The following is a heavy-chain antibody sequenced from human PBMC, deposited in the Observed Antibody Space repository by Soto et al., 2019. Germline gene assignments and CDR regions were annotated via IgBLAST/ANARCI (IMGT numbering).Heavy chain of an antibody. Sequence: GESLKISCKGSGYSFTSYWIGWVRQMPGKGLEWMGIIYPGDSDTRYSPSFQGQVTISADKSISTAYLQWSSLKASDTAMYYCARRASGYHPYYYYMDVWGKGTTVTVSS. D-gene: IGHD3-3*01. J-gene: IGHJ6*03. V-gene: IGHV5-51*01. CDR1: GYSFTSYW. CDR3: ARRASGYHPYYYYMDV. CDR2: IYPGDSDT.